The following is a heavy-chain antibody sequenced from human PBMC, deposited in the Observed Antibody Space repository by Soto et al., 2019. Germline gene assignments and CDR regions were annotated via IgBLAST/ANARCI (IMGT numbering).Heavy chain of an antibody. CDR3: ALEGVNGGLDWFDP. Sequence: PGGSLRLSCAASGFTFSSYSMNWVRQAPGKGLEWVSYISSSSSTIYYADSVKGRFTISRDNAKNSLYLQMNSLRDEDTAVYYCALEGVNGGLDWFDPWGPGTLVTVSP. J-gene: IGHJ5*02. CDR2: ISSSSSTI. CDR1: GFTFSSYS. D-gene: IGHD2-21*01. V-gene: IGHV3-48*02.